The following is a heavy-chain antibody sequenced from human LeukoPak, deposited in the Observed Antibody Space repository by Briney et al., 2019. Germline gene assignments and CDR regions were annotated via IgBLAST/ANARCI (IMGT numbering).Heavy chain of an antibody. Sequence: GASVKVSCKASGYTFTSYAMNWVRQAPGQGLEWMGWINTNTGNPTYAQGFTGRFVFSLDTSVSTAYLQISSLRSEDTAVYYCARDNDLDSSSAASFDYWGQGTLVTVSS. CDR1: GYTFTSYA. CDR2: INTNTGNP. J-gene: IGHJ4*02. D-gene: IGHD6-6*01. CDR3: ARDNDLDSSSAASFDY. V-gene: IGHV7-4-1*02.